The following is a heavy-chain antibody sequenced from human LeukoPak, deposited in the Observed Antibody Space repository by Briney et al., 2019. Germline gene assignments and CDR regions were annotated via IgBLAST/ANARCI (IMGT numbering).Heavy chain of an antibody. J-gene: IGHJ3*02. V-gene: IGHV4-59*08. CDR2: IYYSGST. D-gene: IGHD6-19*01. CDR3: ARLSSGWDEKGAFDI. Sequence: SETLSLTCTVSGGSISSYYWSWIRQPPGKGLEWIGYIYYSGSTNYNPSLKSRVTISVDTSKNQFSLKLSSVTAADTAVYYCARLSSGWDEKGAFDIWGQGTMVTVSS. CDR1: GGSISSYY.